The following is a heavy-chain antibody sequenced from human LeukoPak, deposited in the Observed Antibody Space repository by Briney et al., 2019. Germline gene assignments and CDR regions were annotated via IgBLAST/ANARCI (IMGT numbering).Heavy chain of an antibody. J-gene: IGHJ5*02. CDR1: GASFSSYY. V-gene: IGHV4-59*01. D-gene: IGHD3-10*01. CDR2: IFYNGNT. CDR3: ARGGYYGSGNDFRFDP. Sequence: SETLSLTCTVSGASFSSYYWSWLRQPPGKGLEWIAYIFYNGNTKYNPSLKSRVTISVDTSKNQFSLKLKSVTAADTAVYYCARGGYYGSGNDFRFDPWGQGTLVTVSS.